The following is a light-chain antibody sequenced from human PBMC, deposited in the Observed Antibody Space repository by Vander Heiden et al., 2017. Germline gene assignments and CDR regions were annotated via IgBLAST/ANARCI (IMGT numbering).Light chain of an antibody. V-gene: IGLV1-44*01. CDR2: NNN. CDR3: AAWDDGLNGL. CDR1: SANIGTKA. J-gene: IGLJ3*02. Sequence: QSVLPQPPSASGPPRPRVPLSCSGSSANIGTKAVNWYQHLPGTAPKLLIYNNNQRPSGVPGRFSGSKSGTSASLVISGLQSVDEADYYCAAWDDGLNGLFGGGTKLTVL.